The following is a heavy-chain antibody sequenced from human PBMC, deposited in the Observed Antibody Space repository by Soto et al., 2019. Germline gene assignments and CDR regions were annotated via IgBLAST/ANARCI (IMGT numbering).Heavy chain of an antibody. V-gene: IGHV3-30-3*01. D-gene: IGHD3-3*01. CDR3: ARDDDFWGDYYYGMDV. J-gene: IGHJ6*02. CDR2: ISYDGSNK. Sequence: GGSLRLSCAASGFTFSSYAMHWVRQAPGKGLEWAAVISYDGSNKYYADSVKGRFTISRDNSKNTLYLQMNSLRAEDTAVYYCARDDDFWGDYYYGMDVWGQGTTVTVSS. CDR1: GFTFSSYA.